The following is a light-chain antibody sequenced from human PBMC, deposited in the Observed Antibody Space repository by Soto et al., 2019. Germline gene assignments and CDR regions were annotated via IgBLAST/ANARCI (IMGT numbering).Light chain of an antibody. CDR3: QQYNNWPPWT. Sequence: EIVMTQSPATLSVSPGERATLSCRASQSVSSNLAWYQQKPGQAPRLLIYGSSTRATGIPARFSGSGSGTEFTLTISSLQSEDFAVYDCQQYNNWPPWTFGQGTKVDIK. J-gene: IGKJ1*01. V-gene: IGKV3-15*01. CDR1: QSVSSN. CDR2: GSS.